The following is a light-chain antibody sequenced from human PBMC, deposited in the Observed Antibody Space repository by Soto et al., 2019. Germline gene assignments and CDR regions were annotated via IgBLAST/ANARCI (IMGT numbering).Light chain of an antibody. CDR3: QQFNGFPLS. CDR2: DAS. V-gene: IGKV1-13*02. J-gene: IGKJ4*01. Sequence: IQLTQSPSSLSASVGDRVTITCRAGQDIGSALAWYQQRPGKAPKLLLYDASNLEAGVPSRFSGSGSGTDFTLSVTSLRPEDFAPYDGQQFNGFPLSFGGGTKVQSK. CDR1: QDIGSA.